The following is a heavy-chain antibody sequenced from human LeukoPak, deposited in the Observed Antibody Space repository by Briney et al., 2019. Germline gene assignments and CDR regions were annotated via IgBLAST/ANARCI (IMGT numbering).Heavy chain of an antibody. CDR1: GGSISSYY. J-gene: IGHJ6*03. D-gene: IGHD2-15*01. CDR2: IYTSGST. CDR3: AKESGIGDYYYYMDV. Sequence: SETLSLTCTVSGGSISSYYWSWIRQPAGKGLEWIGRIYTSGSTNYNPSLKSRVTISVDTSKNQFSLKLSSVTAADTAVYYCAKESGIGDYYYYMDVWGKGTTVTVSS. V-gene: IGHV4-4*07.